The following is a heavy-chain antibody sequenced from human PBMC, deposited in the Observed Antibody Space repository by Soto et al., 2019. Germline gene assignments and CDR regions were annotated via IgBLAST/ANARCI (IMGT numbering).Heavy chain of an antibody. V-gene: IGHV1-46*01. D-gene: IGHD5-18*01. CDR3: ARRDGGYSYGVDY. CDR2: INPSGGST. J-gene: IGHJ4*02. Sequence: VQLVESGGGLVQPGGSLRLSCAASGFTFSSYSMHWVRQAPGQGLEWMGIINPSGGSTSYAQKFQDRVTMTRDTSTSTVYMELSSLRSEDTAVYYCARRDGGYSYGVDYWGQGTLVTVSS. CDR1: GFTFSSYS.